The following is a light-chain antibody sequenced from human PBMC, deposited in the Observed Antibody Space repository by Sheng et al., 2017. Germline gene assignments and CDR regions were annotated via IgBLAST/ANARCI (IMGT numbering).Light chain of an antibody. Sequence: AIQLTQSPPSLSASVGDRVTLTCRASQGPRRALAWYQQKPGKAPKLLIFDASSLESGVPSRFSGSASGTDFTLTISSLQPEDFATYYCQQYDNEITFGQGTRLEIK. CDR1: QGPRRA. J-gene: IGKJ5*01. V-gene: IGKV1D-13*01. CDR3: QQYDNEIT. CDR2: DAS.